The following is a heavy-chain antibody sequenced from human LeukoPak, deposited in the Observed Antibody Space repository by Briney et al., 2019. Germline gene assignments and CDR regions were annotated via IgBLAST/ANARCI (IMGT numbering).Heavy chain of an antibody. J-gene: IGHJ4*02. CDR2: IKSDGSST. D-gene: IGHD3-10*01. Sequence: GGSLRLSCAAAGFTFSSYWMHWVRHAPGKGLVGVSRIKSDGSSTSYADSVKGRFTISRDNAKNTLYLQMNSLRAEDTAVYYCSGSYQGHYWGQGTLVTVSS. CDR1: GFTFSSYW. V-gene: IGHV3-74*01. CDR3: SGSYQGHY.